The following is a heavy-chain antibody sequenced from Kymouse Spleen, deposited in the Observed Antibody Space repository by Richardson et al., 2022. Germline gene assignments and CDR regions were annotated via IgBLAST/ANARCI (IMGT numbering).Heavy chain of an antibody. CDR2: INHSGST. Sequence: QVQLQQWGAGLLKPSETLSLTCAVYGGSFSGYYWSWIRQPPGKGLEWIGEINHSGSTNYNPSLKSRVTISVDTSKNQFSLKLSSVTAADTAVYYCARGGNWNYGLFDYWGQGTLVTVSS. CDR3: ARGGNWNYGLFDY. V-gene: IGHV4-34*01. D-gene: IGHD1-7*01. CDR1: GGSFSGYY. J-gene: IGHJ4*02.